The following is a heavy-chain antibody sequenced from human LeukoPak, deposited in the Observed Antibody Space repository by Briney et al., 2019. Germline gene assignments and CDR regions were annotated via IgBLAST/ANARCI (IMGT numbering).Heavy chain of an antibody. CDR1: GYIFTDYC. CDR2: INPKSGGT. Sequence: ASVKVSCKASGYIFTDYCVHWVRQAPGQGLEWMGWINPKSGGTIYAQKLQGRVTVTRDTSITTAYMELSRLTSDDTAIYYCAREAVDSNSFDYWGQETLVTVSS. D-gene: IGHD4-23*01. CDR3: AREAVDSNSFDY. J-gene: IGHJ4*02. V-gene: IGHV1-2*02.